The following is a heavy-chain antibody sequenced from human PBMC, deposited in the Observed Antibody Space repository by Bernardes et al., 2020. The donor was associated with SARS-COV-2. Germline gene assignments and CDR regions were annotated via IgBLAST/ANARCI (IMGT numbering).Heavy chain of an antibody. Sequence: GGSLRLSCAASGFTFSSYDMHWVRQSTGKGLEWVSAIDTPCDTYYPGSVKGRFTISRENAKNSLYLQMNSLRAGDKAMYFCARATTTSGSHFDYWGQGTVVTVSS. CDR1: GFTFSSYD. V-gene: IGHV3-13*01. D-gene: IGHD3-10*01. CDR2: IDTPCDT. J-gene: IGHJ4*02. CDR3: ARATTTSGSHFDY.